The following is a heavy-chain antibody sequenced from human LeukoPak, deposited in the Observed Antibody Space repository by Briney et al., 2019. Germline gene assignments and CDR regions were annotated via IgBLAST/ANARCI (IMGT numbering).Heavy chain of an antibody. J-gene: IGHJ4*02. V-gene: IGHV4-39*07. CDR3: ARDDDCSGGSCYSIADY. D-gene: IGHD2-15*01. CDR1: GGSISSSSYY. Sequence: SETLSLTCTVSGGSISSSSYYWGWIRQPPGKGLEWIGSIYHSGSTYYNPSLKSRVTISVDTSKNQFSLKLSSVTAADTAVYYCARDDDCSGGSCYSIADYWGQGTLVTVSS. CDR2: IYHSGST.